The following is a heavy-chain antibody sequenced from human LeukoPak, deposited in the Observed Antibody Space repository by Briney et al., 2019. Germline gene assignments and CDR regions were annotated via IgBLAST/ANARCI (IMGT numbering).Heavy chain of an antibody. Sequence: GSLRLSCAASGFTFSSYAMSWVRQAPGKGLEWIGSIYYSGSTNYNPSLKSRVTISVDTSKNQFSLKLSSVTAADTAVYYCARHGPYGGSLFDYWGQGTLVTVSS. D-gene: IGHD4-23*01. J-gene: IGHJ4*02. V-gene: IGHV4-59*08. CDR1: GFTFSSYA. CDR3: ARHGPYGGSLFDY. CDR2: IYYSGST.